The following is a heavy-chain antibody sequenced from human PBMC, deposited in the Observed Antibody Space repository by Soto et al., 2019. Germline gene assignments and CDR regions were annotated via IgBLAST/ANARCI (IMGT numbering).Heavy chain of an antibody. CDR1: GYSFTDYW. V-gene: IGHV5-51*01. Sequence: GESLKISCTGSGYSFTDYWIGWVRQLPGKGLDCMGIIYPGDSDTRYSPSFQGHVTITVDKSTSTAYLQWNTLKASDTAMYYWPRHISNFRYYYCAMDVWGQGTTVTVSS. D-gene: IGHD4-4*01. J-gene: IGHJ6*02. CDR3: PRHISNFRYYYCAMDV. CDR2: IYPGDSDT.